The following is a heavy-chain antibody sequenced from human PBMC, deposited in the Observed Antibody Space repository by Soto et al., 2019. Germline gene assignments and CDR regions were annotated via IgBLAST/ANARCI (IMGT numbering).Heavy chain of an antibody. CDR3: ARGYRGGYKTCDY. V-gene: IGHV4-34*01. D-gene: IGHD5-12*01. CDR1: NGSFIGYS. Sequence: KSSETLSLTCAFHNGSFIGYSWTWIRQPPGKGLEWIGEINHSGTTYYNPSLKSRVTISVDTSKNQFSLRLNSMTAADTAVYFCARGYRGGYKTCDYWGPGTLVTVSS. CDR2: INHSGTT. J-gene: IGHJ4*02.